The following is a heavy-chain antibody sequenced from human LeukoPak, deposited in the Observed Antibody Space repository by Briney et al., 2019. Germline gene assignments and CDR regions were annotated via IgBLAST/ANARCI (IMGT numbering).Heavy chain of an antibody. CDR2: IYYSGST. D-gene: IGHD5-18*01. CDR3: ARGGYSYGWYFDY. CDR1: GGSFSSYY. V-gene: IGHV4-59*01. Sequence: SETLSLTCTVSGGSFSSYYWSLIRQPAGKGLEWIGYIYYSGSTNYNPSLKSRVTISVDTSKNQFSLKLSSVTAADTAVYYCARGGYSYGWYFDYWGQGTLVTVSS. J-gene: IGHJ4*02.